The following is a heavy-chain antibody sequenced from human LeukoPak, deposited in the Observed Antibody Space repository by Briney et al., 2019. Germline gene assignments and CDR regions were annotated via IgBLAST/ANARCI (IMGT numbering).Heavy chain of an antibody. Sequence: PGGSLRLSCAASGFTFSSYEMNWVRQAPGKGLEWVSYISSSGSTIYYADSVKGRFTISRDNAKNSLYLQMNNLRAEDTAIYYCARDPYSGGYGAYYYYYMDVWGKGTTVTVSS. V-gene: IGHV3-48*03. J-gene: IGHJ6*03. CDR1: GFTFSSYE. CDR3: ARDPYSGGYGAYYYYYMDV. D-gene: IGHD6-19*01. CDR2: ISSSGSTI.